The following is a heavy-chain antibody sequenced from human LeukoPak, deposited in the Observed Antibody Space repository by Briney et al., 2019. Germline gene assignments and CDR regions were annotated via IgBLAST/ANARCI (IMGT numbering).Heavy chain of an antibody. V-gene: IGHV6-1*01. CDR2: TYFQSKWYS. CDR3: ARQSSSAFDY. D-gene: IGHD6-6*01. CDR1: GDSVSSNSAA. J-gene: IGHJ4*02. Sequence: SQTLSLTCAISGDSVSSNSAAWNWIRQSPSRGLEWLGRTYFQSKWYSDYPVSVKSRITINPDTSKNQFSLQLNSVTPEDTAVYFCARQSSSAFDYWGQGTLVTVSS.